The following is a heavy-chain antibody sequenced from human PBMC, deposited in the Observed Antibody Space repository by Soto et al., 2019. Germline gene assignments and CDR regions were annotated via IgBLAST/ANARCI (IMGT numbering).Heavy chain of an antibody. J-gene: IGHJ4*02. CDR2: IYYSWST. CDR3: ARNHGAYDFSIYYFDY. Sequence: ASAPLSLPCTVFGGSISSSSYYWGWIRQPPGKGLEWIGSIYYSWSTYYNPSLKSRVTISVDTSKNQFSLKLSSVTAADTAVYYCARNHGAYDFSIYYFDYWGQGTLVTVSS. V-gene: IGHV4-39*01. D-gene: IGHD3-3*01. CDR1: GGSISSSSYY.